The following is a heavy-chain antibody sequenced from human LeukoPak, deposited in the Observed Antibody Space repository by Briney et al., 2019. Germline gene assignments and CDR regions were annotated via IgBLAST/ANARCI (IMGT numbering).Heavy chain of an antibody. CDR3: ARDREGYYGSGTYEYYFDY. Sequence: ASVKVSFKASGYTFTSYGITWVRQAPGQGLEWMGWISAYSGNTNYAQKLQGRVTMTTDTSTSTAYMELRSLRSDDTAVYYCARDREGYYGSGTYEYYFDYWGQGTLVTVSS. J-gene: IGHJ4*02. CDR2: ISAYSGNT. V-gene: IGHV1-18*01. D-gene: IGHD3-10*01. CDR1: GYTFTSYG.